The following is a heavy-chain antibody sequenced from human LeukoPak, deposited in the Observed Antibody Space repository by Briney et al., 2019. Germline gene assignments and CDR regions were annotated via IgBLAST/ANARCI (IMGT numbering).Heavy chain of an antibody. J-gene: IGHJ6*03. D-gene: IGHD3-10*01. Sequence: ASVKVSCKASGYTFTSYYMHWVRQAPGQGLEWMGIINPSGGSTNYAQKFQGRVTMSRDTSTSTVYMELSSLRSEDTAVYYCARGPRITMIRGGQWYYYMDVWGKGTTVTISS. CDR3: ARGPRITMIRGGQWYYYMDV. CDR2: INPSGGST. CDR1: GYTFTSYY. V-gene: IGHV1-46*01.